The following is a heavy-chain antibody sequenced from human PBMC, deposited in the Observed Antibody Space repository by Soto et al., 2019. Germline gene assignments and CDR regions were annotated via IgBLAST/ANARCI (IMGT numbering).Heavy chain of an antibody. V-gene: IGHV4-4*02. D-gene: IGHD6-13*01. CDR3: AKDAGAEADTFDY. J-gene: IGHJ4*02. CDR2: IYHSGST. CDR1: SGSISSSNW. Sequence: SETLSLTCAVSSGSISSSNWWSWVRQPPGKGLEWIGEIYHSGSTNYNPSLKSRVTISVDKSKNQFSLKLSSVTAADTAVYYCAKDAGAEADTFDYWGQGTLVTVSA.